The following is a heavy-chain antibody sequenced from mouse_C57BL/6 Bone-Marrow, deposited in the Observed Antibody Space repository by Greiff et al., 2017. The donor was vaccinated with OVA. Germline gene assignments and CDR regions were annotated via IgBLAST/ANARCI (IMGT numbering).Heavy chain of an antibody. Sequence: EVHLVESEGGLVQPGSSMKLSCTASGFTFSDYYMAWVRQVPEKGLEWVANINYDGSSTYYLDSLKSRFLISRDNAKNILYLQMSSLKSEDTETYCWAREGSLSMRLRRGYYCDYWGQGTTLTVSS. CDR3: AREGSLSMRLRRGYYCDY. CDR2: INYDGSST. J-gene: IGHJ2*01. V-gene: IGHV5-16*01. CDR1: GFTFSDYY. D-gene: IGHD2-4*01.